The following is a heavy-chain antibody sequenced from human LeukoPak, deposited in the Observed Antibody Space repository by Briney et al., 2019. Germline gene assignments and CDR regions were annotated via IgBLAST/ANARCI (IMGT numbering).Heavy chain of an antibody. CDR2: IYYSGST. D-gene: IGHD2-2*01. Sequence: SETLSLTCTVSGGSISSGGYCWSWIRQHPGKGLEWIGYIYYSGSTYYNPSLKSRVTISVDTSKNQFSLKLSSVTAADTAVYYSARSCSSTSCPADAFDIWGQGTMVTVSS. CDR3: ARSCSSTSCPADAFDI. J-gene: IGHJ3*02. CDR1: GGSISSGGYC. V-gene: IGHV4-31*03.